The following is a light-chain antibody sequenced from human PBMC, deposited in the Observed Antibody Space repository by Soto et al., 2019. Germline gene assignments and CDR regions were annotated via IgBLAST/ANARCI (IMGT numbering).Light chain of an antibody. CDR3: NSRGGSRPYYV. J-gene: IGLJ1*01. CDR2: EVS. CDR1: SSDIGAYNP. V-gene: IGLV2-14*01. Sequence: QSVLTQPASVSGSPGQSITISCTGTSSDIGAYNPVSWYQQYPGRAPKLMIYEVSNRPSGVSARFSASKSGNTASLTISGLQAEDEADYYCNSRGGSRPYYVFGTGTKVTVL.